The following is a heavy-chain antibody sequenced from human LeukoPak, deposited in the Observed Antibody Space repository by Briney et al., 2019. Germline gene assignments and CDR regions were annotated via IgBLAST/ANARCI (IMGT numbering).Heavy chain of an antibody. Sequence: ASVKVSCKASGYTFTGYYMHWVRQAPGQGLEWMGWMNPNSGNTGYAQKFQGRVTMTRNTSISTAYMELSSLRSEDTAVYYCARVLWFGELSANDAFDIWGQGTMVTVSS. CDR1: GYTFTGYY. CDR3: ARVLWFGELSANDAFDI. CDR2: MNPNSGNT. D-gene: IGHD3-10*01. J-gene: IGHJ3*02. V-gene: IGHV1-8*02.